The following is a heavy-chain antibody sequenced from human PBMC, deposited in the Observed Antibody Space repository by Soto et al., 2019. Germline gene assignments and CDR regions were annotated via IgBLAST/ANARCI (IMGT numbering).Heavy chain of an antibody. D-gene: IGHD5-12*01. Sequence: SETLSLTCAVYGGSFSSSSYYWGWIRQPPGKGLEWIGSIYYSGSTYYNPSLKSRVTISVDTSKNQFSLKLSSVTAADTAVYYCARLVGWLRGWFDPWGQGTLVTVSS. CDR1: GGSFSSSSYY. J-gene: IGHJ5*02. V-gene: IGHV4-39*01. CDR3: ARLVGWLRGWFDP. CDR2: IYYSGST.